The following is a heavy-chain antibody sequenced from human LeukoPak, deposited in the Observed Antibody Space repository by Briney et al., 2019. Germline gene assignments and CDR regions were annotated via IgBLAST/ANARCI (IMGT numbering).Heavy chain of an antibody. CDR3: TASGTIAARLHYYYYMDV. D-gene: IGHD6-6*01. CDR1: GGSITGYY. CDR2: IYTSEST. J-gene: IGHJ6*03. V-gene: IGHV4-4*09. Sequence: PSETLSLTCTVSGGSITGYYWSWIRQPPGKGLEWIGYIYTSESTNYNPSLKSRVAISVDTSKNQLSLKLSSVTAADTAVYYRTASGTIAARLHYYYYMDVWGTGTTVTVSS.